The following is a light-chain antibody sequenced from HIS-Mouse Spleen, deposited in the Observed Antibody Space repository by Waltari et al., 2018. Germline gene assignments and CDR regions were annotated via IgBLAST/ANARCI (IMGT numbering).Light chain of an antibody. Sequence: QSALTQPASVSGSPGQSITISCTGTSSDVGSYNLFSWYQQHPGKAPKLMIYEGSKRPSGVSKRFSGSKSGNTAYLTISGLQAEDEADYYCCSYAGSSTWVFGGGTKLTVL. CDR1: SSDVGSYNL. J-gene: IGLJ3*02. CDR2: EGS. CDR3: CSYAGSSTWV. V-gene: IGLV2-23*01.